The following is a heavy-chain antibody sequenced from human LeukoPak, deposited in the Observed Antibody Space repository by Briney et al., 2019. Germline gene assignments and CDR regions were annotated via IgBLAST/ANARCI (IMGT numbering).Heavy chain of an antibody. CDR2: IKQDGSEK. CDR3: ARKARYYFDY. J-gene: IGHJ4*02. CDR1: GFNLSSYW. V-gene: IGHV3-7*01. Sequence: PGGSLRLSCAASGFNLSSYWMSWVRQAPGKGLEWVANIKQDGSEKYYVDSVKGRFTISRDNAKNSLYLQMNSLRAEDTAVYYCARKARYYFDYWGQGTLVTVSS.